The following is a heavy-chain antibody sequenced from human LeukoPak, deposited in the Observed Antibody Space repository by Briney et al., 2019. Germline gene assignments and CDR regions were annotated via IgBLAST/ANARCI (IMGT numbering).Heavy chain of an antibody. Sequence: SETLSLTCGISGVSIRRNYWSWIRQPPGKGLEWIGYIHYSGNTNYNPSLKSRVSISVDTSKNQFSLKLTSVTAADTAVYYCAAYRSGTHYNSYYFDDWGQGTLVIVSS. CDR3: AAYRSGTHYNSYYFDD. V-gene: IGHV4-59*08. J-gene: IGHJ4*02. CDR1: GVSIRRNY. CDR2: IHYSGNT. D-gene: IGHD3-10*01.